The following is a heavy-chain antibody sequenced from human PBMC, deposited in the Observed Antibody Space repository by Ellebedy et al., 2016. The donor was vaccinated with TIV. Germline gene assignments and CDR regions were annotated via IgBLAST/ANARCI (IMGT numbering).Heavy chain of an antibody. Sequence: ASVKVSCKASGYTFSNYDINWVRQATGQGLEWMGWMNPNSGNTGYAQKFQGRVTITADESTSTAYMELSSLRSEDTAVYYCAPWLVERGGYYYYGMDVWGQGTTVTVSS. CDR3: APWLVERGGYYYYGMDV. D-gene: IGHD6-19*01. V-gene: IGHV1-8*03. J-gene: IGHJ6*02. CDR1: GYTFSNYD. CDR2: MNPNSGNT.